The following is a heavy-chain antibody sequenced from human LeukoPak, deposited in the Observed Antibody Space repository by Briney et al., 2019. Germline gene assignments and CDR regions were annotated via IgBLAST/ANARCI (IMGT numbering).Heavy chain of an antibody. CDR2: IGAAGSTI. J-gene: IGHJ4*02. CDR1: GFTFSSYS. Sequence: SGGSLRLSCAASGFTFSSYSMNWVRQAPGKGLEWVSYIGAAGSTIYYADSVKGRFTISRDNAKNSLFLQVNSLRAEDTAVYYCARDSSTHAGPPDYWGQGTLVTVSS. V-gene: IGHV3-48*01. CDR3: ARDSSTHAGPPDY. D-gene: IGHD2-2*01.